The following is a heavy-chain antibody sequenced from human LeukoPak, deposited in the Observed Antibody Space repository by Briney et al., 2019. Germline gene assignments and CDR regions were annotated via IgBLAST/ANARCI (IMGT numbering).Heavy chain of an antibody. J-gene: IGHJ3*02. CDR1: GFTFSYYA. CDR2: ISNNGGST. CDR3: VKDFEGKLEPGGGAFDI. D-gene: IGHD1-1*01. V-gene: IGHV3-64D*09. Sequence: PGGSLRLSCSASGFTFSYYAMHSVRQAPGKGLEYVSAISNNGGSTYYADSVKGRFTISRDNSKNTLYLQMSSLRAEDTAVYYSVKDFEGKLEPGGGAFDIWGQGTMVTVSS.